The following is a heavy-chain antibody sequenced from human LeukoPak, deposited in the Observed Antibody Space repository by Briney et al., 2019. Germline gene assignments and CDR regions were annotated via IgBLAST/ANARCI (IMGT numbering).Heavy chain of an antibody. Sequence: ASVTFSCKASGYTFTGFYMHWVRQAPGQGLEWMGWINPNTGGTNYAQKFQGRVTMTRDTSISTAYMELSRLRSDDTAVYYCARAEGNAFLDYCGQGSLFTVSS. CDR3: ARAEGNAFLDY. J-gene: IGHJ4*02. CDR1: GYTFTGFY. V-gene: IGHV1-2*02. CDR2: INPNTGGT.